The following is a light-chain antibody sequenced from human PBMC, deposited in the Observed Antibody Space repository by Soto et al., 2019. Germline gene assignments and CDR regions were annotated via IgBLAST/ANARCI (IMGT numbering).Light chain of an antibody. Sequence: QSALTQPRSVSGSPGQSVTISCTGTSSDVGNYNYVSWYQQHPGKAPKLMIYDVSKRPSGVPDRFSGSKSGNTASLTISGLQAEDEADYYCYSYAGSYTHVFGTGTKVPVL. CDR3: YSYAGSYTHV. CDR2: DVS. J-gene: IGLJ1*01. V-gene: IGLV2-11*01. CDR1: SSDVGNYNY.